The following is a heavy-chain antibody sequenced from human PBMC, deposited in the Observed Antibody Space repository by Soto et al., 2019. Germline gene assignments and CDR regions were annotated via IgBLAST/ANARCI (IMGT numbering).Heavy chain of an antibody. Sequence: GGSLRLSCAASGFTFSSYAMSWVRQAPGKGLEWVSAISGSGGSTYYADSVKGRFTTSRDNSKNTLYLQMNSLRAEDTAVYYCAKGTTMIEVVPAFFLDYWGQGTLVTVSS. CDR1: GFTFSSYA. V-gene: IGHV3-23*01. CDR3: AKGTTMIEVVPAFFLDY. J-gene: IGHJ4*02. CDR2: ISGSGGST. D-gene: IGHD3-22*01.